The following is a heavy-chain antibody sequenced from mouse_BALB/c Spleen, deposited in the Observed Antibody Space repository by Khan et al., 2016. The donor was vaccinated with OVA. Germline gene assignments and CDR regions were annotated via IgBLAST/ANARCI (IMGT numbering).Heavy chain of an antibody. CDR2: ISYSGNI. J-gene: IGHJ2*01. Sequence: EVQLVVSGPGLVKPSQSLSLTCTVTGYSITSDYAWNWNRQFPGNKLEWMGHISYSGNIKYNPYLKSRNSITRDTSKNPFFLQLNSVPAEDTAAYYCARIFGGDFDYWGQGTTLTVSS. CDR3: ARIFGGDFDY. CDR1: GYSITSDYA. V-gene: IGHV3-2*02.